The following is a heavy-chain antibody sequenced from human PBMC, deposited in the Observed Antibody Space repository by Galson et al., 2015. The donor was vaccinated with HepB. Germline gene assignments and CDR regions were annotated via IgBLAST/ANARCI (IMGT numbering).Heavy chain of an antibody. Sequence: SLRLSCAASGFTFSSYAMSWVRQAPGKGLEWVSAISGSGGSTYYADSVKGRFTISRDNSKNTLYLQMNSLRAEDTAVYYCAKAVTPEYSRGWRHHAFDIWGQGTMVTASS. J-gene: IGHJ3*02. V-gene: IGHV3-23*01. CDR2: ISGSGGST. CDR3: AKAVTPEYSRGWRHHAFDI. CDR1: GFTFSSYA. D-gene: IGHD6-19*01.